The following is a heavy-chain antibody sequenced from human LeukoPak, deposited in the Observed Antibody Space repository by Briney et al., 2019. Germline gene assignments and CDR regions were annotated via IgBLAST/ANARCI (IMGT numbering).Heavy chain of an antibody. V-gene: IGHV3-21*01. J-gene: IGHJ4*02. CDR1: GFTFDDYT. D-gene: IGHD3-16*02. Sequence: PGGSLRLSCAASGFTFDDYTMHWVRQVPGKGLEWVSSISSSSTYIYYADSVKGRFTISRDNAKNSLYLQMNSLRAEDTAVYYCARDGERGELSLYMDYWGQGTLVTVSS. CDR3: ARDGERGELSLYMDY. CDR2: ISSSSTYI.